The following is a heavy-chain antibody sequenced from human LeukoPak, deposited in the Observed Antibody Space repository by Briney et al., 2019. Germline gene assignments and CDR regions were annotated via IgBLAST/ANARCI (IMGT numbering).Heavy chain of an antibody. CDR2: IYSGGST. D-gene: IGHD3-3*01. CDR3: ASPGPSIFGVVITH. V-gene: IGHV3-66*02. CDR1: GFTVSSNY. J-gene: IGHJ4*02. Sequence: GGSLRLSCAVSGFTVSSNYMSWVRQAPGKGLEWVSVIYSGGSTYYTDSVKGRFTISRDNSKNTLYLQMNSLRAEDTAVYYCASPGPSIFGVVITHWGQGTLVTVSS.